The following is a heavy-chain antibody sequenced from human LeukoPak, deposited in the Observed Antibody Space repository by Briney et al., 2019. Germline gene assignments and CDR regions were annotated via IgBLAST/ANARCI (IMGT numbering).Heavy chain of an antibody. CDR1: GASISTYY. V-gene: IGHV4-4*07. J-gene: IGHJ4*02. CDR3: AREGPSGYNYGLYYFDY. CDR2: IYSSGSD. Sequence: SENLSLTCTVSGASISTYYWSWIRQPAGKGLEWIGRIYSSGSDNYNPSLKSRITMSVDTSKNQFSLKVSSVTAADTAVYYCAREGPSGYNYGLYYFDYWGQGTLVTVSS. D-gene: IGHD5-18*01.